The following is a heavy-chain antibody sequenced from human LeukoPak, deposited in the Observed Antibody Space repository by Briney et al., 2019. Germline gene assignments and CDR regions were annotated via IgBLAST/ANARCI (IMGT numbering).Heavy chain of an antibody. D-gene: IGHD6-19*01. V-gene: IGHV3-33*01. Sequence: GGSLRLSCAASGFTFSSYGMHWVRQAPGKGLEWVAVIWYDGSNKYYADSVKGRFTISRDNSKNTPYLQMNSLRAEDTAVYYCAREARIAVAGPDYWGQGTLVTVSS. CDR2: IWYDGSNK. CDR3: AREARIAVAGPDY. J-gene: IGHJ4*02. CDR1: GFTFSSYG.